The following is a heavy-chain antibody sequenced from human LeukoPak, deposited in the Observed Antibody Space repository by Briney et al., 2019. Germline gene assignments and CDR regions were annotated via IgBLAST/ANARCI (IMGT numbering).Heavy chain of an antibody. D-gene: IGHD3-3*01. Sequence: GASVKVSCKAPGYTFTSYAMHWVRQAPGQRLEWMGWINAGNGNTKCSQKFQGRVTITRDTSASTAYMELSSLRSEDTAVYYCAREWFLWYYFDYWGQGTLVTVSS. CDR1: GYTFTSYA. J-gene: IGHJ4*02. CDR2: INAGNGNT. CDR3: AREWFLWYYFDY. V-gene: IGHV1-3*01.